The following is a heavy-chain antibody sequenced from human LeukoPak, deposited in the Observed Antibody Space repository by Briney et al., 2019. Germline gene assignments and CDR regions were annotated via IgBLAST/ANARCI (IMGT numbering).Heavy chain of an antibody. CDR2: IHNSGGT. CDR1: GGSVRSYY. D-gene: IGHD1-26*01. CDR3: VRDWEGFNFDI. J-gene: IGHJ3*02. Sequence: PSETLSLTCTVSGGSVRSYYWSWIRQPPGEGLEWIAYIHNSGGTNYNPSLKSRVTISVDTSKNHFSLKLSSVTAADTAVYYCVRDWEGFNFDIWGQGTMVTVSS. V-gene: IGHV4-59*02.